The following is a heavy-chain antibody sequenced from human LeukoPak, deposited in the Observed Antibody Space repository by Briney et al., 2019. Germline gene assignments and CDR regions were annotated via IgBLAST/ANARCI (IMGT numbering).Heavy chain of an antibody. J-gene: IGHJ4*02. CDR3: ARGRSSIAVAGSFDY. Sequence: SETLSLTRTVSGYSISSGYYWAWIRQPPGKGLEWIGSIYHSGRTYYNPSLKSRVTISVDTSKNQFSLKLSSVTAADTAVYHCARGRSSIAVAGSFDYWGQGTLVTVSS. D-gene: IGHD6-19*01. CDR1: GYSISSGYY. CDR2: IYHSGRT. V-gene: IGHV4-38-2*02.